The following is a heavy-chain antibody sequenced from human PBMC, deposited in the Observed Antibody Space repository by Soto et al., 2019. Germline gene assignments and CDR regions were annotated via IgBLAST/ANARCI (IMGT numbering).Heavy chain of an antibody. CDR2: ISYDGSNK. Sequence: GGSLRLSCAASGFTFSSYGMHWVRQAPGKGLEWVAVISYDGSNKYYADSVKGRFTISRDNSKNTLYLQMNSLRAEDTAVYYCAKDYIVGATYGMDVWGQGTTVTVSS. V-gene: IGHV3-30*18. D-gene: IGHD1-26*01. CDR1: GFTFSSYG. J-gene: IGHJ6*02. CDR3: AKDYIVGATYGMDV.